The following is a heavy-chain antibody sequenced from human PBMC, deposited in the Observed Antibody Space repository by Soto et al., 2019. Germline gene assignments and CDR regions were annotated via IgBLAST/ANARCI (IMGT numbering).Heavy chain of an antibody. V-gene: IGHV4-30-4*01. J-gene: IGHJ4*02. CDR1: GGSISSGDYY. CDR2: IYYSGST. D-gene: IGHD5-18*01. Sequence: SETLSLTCTVSGGSISSGDYYWSWIRQPPGKGLEWIGYIYYSGSTYYNPSLKSRVTISVDTSKNQFSLKLSSVTAADTAVYYCARQIRGYSYGYFDSWGQGTLVTVSS. CDR3: ARQIRGYSYGYFDS.